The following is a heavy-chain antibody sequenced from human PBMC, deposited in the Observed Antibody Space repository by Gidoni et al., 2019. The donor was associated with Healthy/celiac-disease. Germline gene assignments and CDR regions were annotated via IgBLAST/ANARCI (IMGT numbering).Heavy chain of an antibody. CDR1: GYTSTGYY. Sequence: QVQLVQSGAEVKKPGASVKVSCKASGYTSTGYYMYWVRQAPGQGLEWMGRSNPNSGGTNYAQNCQGRVTMTRDTSISTAYMELSRLRSEDTAVYFCARDRHYSGGWSHTLYGMDVWGQGTTVTVSS. CDR3: ARDRHYSGGWSHTLYGMDV. CDR2: SNPNSGGT. J-gene: IGHJ6*02. V-gene: IGHV1-2*06. D-gene: IGHD6-19*01.